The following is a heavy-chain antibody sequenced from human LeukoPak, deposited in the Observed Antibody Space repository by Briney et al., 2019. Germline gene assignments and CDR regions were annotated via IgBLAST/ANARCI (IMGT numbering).Heavy chain of an antibody. CDR1: GYSFTSYW. D-gene: IGHD1-26*01. V-gene: IGHV5-51*01. CDR2: IYPAGSDT. Sequence: GESLKISCKTSGYSFTSYWIGWVRQMPGKGLEWMGIIYPAGSDTRYSPSFQGQVTISADKSISTAYLQWSSLKVSDTAMYYCAKHSRDSGSYGGVDYWGQGTLVTVSS. CDR3: AKHSRDSGSYGGVDY. J-gene: IGHJ4*02.